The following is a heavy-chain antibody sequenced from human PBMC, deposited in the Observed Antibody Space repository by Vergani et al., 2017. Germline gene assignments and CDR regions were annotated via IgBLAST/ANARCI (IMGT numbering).Heavy chain of an antibody. CDR3: ARDHRDYNNYPGTFDI. D-gene: IGHD5-24*01. J-gene: IGHJ3*02. CDR2: VSNSGNTI. Sequence: QVQLVESGGGLVKPGASLRLSCAASGFSFSDHYMTWIRQAPGKGLDWVSYVSNSGNTIEYADSVKGRFSISRENAKSSLFLQVDSLRAEDTAVYYCARDHRDYNNYPGTFDIWGQGSMVNVSS. V-gene: IGHV3-11*01. CDR1: GFSFSDHY.